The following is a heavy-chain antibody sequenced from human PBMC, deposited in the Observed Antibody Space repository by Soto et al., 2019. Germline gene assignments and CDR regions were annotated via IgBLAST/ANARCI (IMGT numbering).Heavy chain of an antibody. CDR3: ARGQEGVVATH. D-gene: IGHD5-12*01. CDR1: GGSLSGYY. V-gene: IGHV4-34*01. Sequence: QVQLQQWGAGLLKPSETLSLNCAVTGGSLSGYYWSWIRQPPGKGLEWIGEVKDGGHTNYSPSLRGRVTISSDTSSTQFSLRLNSVTAADTGVYYCARGQEGVVATHWDQGSLVTVSS. CDR2: VKDGGHT. J-gene: IGHJ4*02.